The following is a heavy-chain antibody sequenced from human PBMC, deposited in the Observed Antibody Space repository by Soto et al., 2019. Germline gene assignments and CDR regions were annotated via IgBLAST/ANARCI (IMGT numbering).Heavy chain of an antibody. D-gene: IGHD3-10*01. CDR2: ISSNGGGT. CDR3: VKPMVRDTDY. J-gene: IGHJ4*02. V-gene: IGHV3-64D*06. Sequence: PGGSLRLSCSASGFTFSSDPMHWVRQAPGKGLEYVSAISSNGGGTYYADSVKGRFTISRDNSKNTLYLQMSSLRAEDTAVYYCVKPMVRDTDYWGQGTLVTVSS. CDR1: GFTFSSDP.